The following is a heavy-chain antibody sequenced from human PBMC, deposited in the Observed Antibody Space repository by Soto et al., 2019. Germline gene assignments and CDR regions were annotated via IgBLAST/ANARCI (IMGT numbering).Heavy chain of an antibody. CDR2: IYYSGST. D-gene: IGHD1-1*01. CDR1: GGSISSGGYY. CDR3: ASSAGYNWNAYGMDV. V-gene: IGHV4-31*03. Sequence: NPSETLSLTCTVSGGSISSGGYYWSWIRQHPGKGLEWIGYIYYSGSTYYNPSLKSRVTISVDTSKNQFSLKLSSVTAADTAVYYCASSAGYNWNAYGMDVWGQGTTVTVSS. J-gene: IGHJ6*02.